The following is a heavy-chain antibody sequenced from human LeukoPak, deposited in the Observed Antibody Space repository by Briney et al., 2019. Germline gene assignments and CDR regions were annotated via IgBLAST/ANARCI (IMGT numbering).Heavy chain of an antibody. CDR1: GYTFTSYG. D-gene: IGHD1-26*01. V-gene: IGHV1-18*01. CDR2: ISAYNGNT. J-gene: IGHJ4*02. CDR3: ARGSDSGSTRRDFDY. Sequence: SVKVSCKASGYTFTSYGIGWVRQAPGQGLEWMGWISAYNGNTNYAQKLQGRVTMTTDTSTSTAYMELRSLRSDDTAVYYCARGSDSGSTRRDFDYWGQGTLVTVSS.